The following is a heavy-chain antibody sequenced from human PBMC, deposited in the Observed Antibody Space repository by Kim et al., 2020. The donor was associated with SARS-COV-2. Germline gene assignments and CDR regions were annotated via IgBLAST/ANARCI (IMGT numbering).Heavy chain of an antibody. CDR1: GFTFKNLG. Sequence: GGSLRLSCAASGFTFKNLGMTWVRQAPGKGLEWVANIKADGSDTNYVDSVRGRFTISRDNAKNSLFLQMNSLRVEDTAVYYCAGRGGHYWGQGTLVTVSS. CDR3: AGRGGHY. CDR2: IKADGSDT. D-gene: IGHD3-16*01. V-gene: IGHV3-7*01. J-gene: IGHJ4*02.